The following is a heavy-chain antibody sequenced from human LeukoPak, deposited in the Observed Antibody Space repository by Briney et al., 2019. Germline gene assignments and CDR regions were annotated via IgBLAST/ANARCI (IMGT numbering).Heavy chain of an antibody. CDR1: GLTFSNAW. Sequence: PGGSLRLSCAASGLTFSNAWMSWVRQAPGKGLEWVGRIKSKTDGGTTDYAAPVKGRFTISRDDLKHTLYLQMNSLKTEDTPVYYCTTRITMVRGVILYDYWGQGTLVTVSS. CDR3: TTRITMVRGVILYDY. D-gene: IGHD3-10*01. V-gene: IGHV3-15*01. J-gene: IGHJ4*02. CDR2: IKSKTDGGTT.